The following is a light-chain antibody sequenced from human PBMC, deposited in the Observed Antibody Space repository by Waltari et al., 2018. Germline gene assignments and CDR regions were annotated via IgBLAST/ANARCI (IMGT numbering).Light chain of an antibody. J-gene: IGLJ3*02. V-gene: IGLV2-23*02. CDR2: DVS. CDR3: CSYAGSLTV. Sequence: QSALTQPAPLSGSPWQAIPISRPPGKNDGGNFKLFSWYQLHPGKVPQLIIYDVSERPSGISDRFSGSKSDNTASLTISGLQPEDEADYYCCSYAGSLTVFGGGTRVTVL. CDR1: KNDGGNFKL.